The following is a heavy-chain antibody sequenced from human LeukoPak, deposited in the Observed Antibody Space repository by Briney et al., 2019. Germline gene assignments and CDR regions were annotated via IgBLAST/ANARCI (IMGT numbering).Heavy chain of an antibody. V-gene: IGHV1-8*02. J-gene: IGHJ3*02. D-gene: IGHD3-22*01. CDR3: ARGQGYYDSSGYYVGDI. Sequence: ASVKVSCKASGYTFTSYGISWVRQATGQGLEWMGWMNPNSGNTGYAQKFQGRVTMTGNTSISTAYMELSSLRSEDTAVYYCARGQGYYDSSGYYVGDIWGQGTMVTVSS. CDR2: MNPNSGNT. CDR1: GYTFTSYG.